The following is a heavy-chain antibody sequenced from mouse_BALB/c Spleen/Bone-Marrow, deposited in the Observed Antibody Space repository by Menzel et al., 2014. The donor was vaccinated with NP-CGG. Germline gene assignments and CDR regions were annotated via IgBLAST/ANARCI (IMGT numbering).Heavy chain of an antibody. CDR3: ARDVDY. V-gene: IGHV1-7*01. J-gene: IGHJ2*01. Sequence: QVQLKESGAELAKPGAAVKMSCKASGYTFSTYWMHWVKQRPGQGLEWIGYINPTTDYTEYNQKFKDEATLTADRSSSTAYMQLSSLTSEGSAVYYCARDVDYWGQGTTLTVSS. CDR2: INPTTDYT. CDR1: GYTFSTYW.